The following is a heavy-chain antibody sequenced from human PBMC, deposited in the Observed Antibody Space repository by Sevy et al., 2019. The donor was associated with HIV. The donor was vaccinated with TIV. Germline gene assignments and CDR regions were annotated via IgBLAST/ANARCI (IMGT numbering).Heavy chain of an antibody. CDR3: ARGPPDGSYDYFDY. CDR1: EFTFSSYN. CDR2: ISGSSNYI. D-gene: IGHD1-26*01. J-gene: IGHJ4*02. Sequence: GGSLRLSCAASEFTFSSYNRNWVRQAPGKGLEWVSCISGSSNYIYYAESLKGRFIISRDNAKNTLYLQMNSLRADDTAVYYCARGPPDGSYDYFDYWGQGTLVTVSS. V-gene: IGHV3-21*06.